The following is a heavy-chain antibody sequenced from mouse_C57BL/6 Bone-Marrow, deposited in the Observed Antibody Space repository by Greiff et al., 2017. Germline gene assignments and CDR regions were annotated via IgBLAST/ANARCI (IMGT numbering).Heavy chain of an antibody. CDR1: GFNIKDDY. V-gene: IGHV14-4*01. CDR2: IDPENGDT. D-gene: IGHD1-1*01. CDR3: TTRVYYGSSYWYFDV. J-gene: IGHJ1*03. Sequence: VTLKVSGAELVRPGASVKLSCTASGFNIKDDYMHWVKQRPEQGLEWIGWIDPENGDTEYASKFQGKATITADTSSNTAYLQLSSLTSEDTAVYYCTTRVYYGSSYWYFDVWGTGTTVTVSS.